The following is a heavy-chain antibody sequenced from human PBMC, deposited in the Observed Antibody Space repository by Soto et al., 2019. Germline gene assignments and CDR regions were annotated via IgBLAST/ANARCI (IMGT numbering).Heavy chain of an antibody. CDR2: IYYSGST. V-gene: IGHV4-31*03. CDR3: AREGYSSGWYGGGRDAFDI. Sequence: PSEALSLTCTVSGGSISSGGYYWSWIRQHPGKGLEWIGYIYYSGSTYYNPSLKSRVTISVDTSKNQFSLKLSSVTAADTAVYYCAREGYSSGWYGGGRDAFDIWGQGTMVTVSS. CDR1: GGSISSGGYY. J-gene: IGHJ3*02. D-gene: IGHD6-19*01.